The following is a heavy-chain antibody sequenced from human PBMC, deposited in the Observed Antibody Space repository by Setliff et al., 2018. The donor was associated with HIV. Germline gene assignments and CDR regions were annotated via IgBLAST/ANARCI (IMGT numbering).Heavy chain of an antibody. CDR3: ARGVDTSMALDS. Sequence: ASVKVSCKASGYTFIGYYMHWVRQAPGQGLEWMGWINPNSGGTNYAQKFQGRVTMTRDTSNSTAYMELSRLRSDDTAVYYCARGVDTSMALDSWGQGTLVTVSS. CDR1: GYTFIGYY. V-gene: IGHV1-2*02. CDR2: INPNSGGT. D-gene: IGHD5-18*01. J-gene: IGHJ4*02.